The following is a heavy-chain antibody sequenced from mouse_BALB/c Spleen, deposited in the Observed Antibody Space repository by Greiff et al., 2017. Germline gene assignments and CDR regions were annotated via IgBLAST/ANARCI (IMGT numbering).Heavy chain of an antibody. CDR3: ARKIYDGYSWYFDV. CDR1: GFTFSSYA. V-gene: IGHV5-9-4*01. D-gene: IGHD2-3*01. CDR2: ISSGGSYT. J-gene: IGHJ1*01. Sequence: EVKLQESGGGLVKPGGSLKLSCAASGFTFSSYAMSWVRQSPEKRLEWVAEISSGGSYTYYPDTVTGRFTISRDNAKNTLYLEMSSLRSEDTAMYYCARKIYDGYSWYFDVWGAGTTVTVSS.